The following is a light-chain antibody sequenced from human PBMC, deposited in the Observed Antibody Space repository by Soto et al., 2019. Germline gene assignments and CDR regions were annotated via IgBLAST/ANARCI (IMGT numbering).Light chain of an antibody. CDR3: SSFTSINTGL. Sequence: QSALTQPASVSGSPGQSITISCTGTSSDVGGYNYVSWYQQHPGKAPKLMIYEVSNRPSGVSNRFSGSKSGNTASLTISGLQAGDGANYYCSSFTSINTGLFGGGTKLTVL. CDR1: SSDVGGYNY. J-gene: IGLJ3*02. V-gene: IGLV2-14*01. CDR2: EVS.